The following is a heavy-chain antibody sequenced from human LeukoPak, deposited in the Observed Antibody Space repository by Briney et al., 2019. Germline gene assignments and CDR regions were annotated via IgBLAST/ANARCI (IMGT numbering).Heavy chain of an antibody. CDR2: ISGSGDST. D-gene: IGHD4/OR15-4a*01. Sequence: GGSLRLSCAASGFTFSNYCVTWVRQAPGKALEWVSSISGSGDSTYYADSVKGRFTISRDNSKNTLYLQMSSLRVEDTAIYYCAKYGAPGWSGYLDYWGQGTLVTVSS. CDR3: AKYGAPGWSGYLDY. CDR1: GFTFSNYC. V-gene: IGHV3-23*01. J-gene: IGHJ4*02.